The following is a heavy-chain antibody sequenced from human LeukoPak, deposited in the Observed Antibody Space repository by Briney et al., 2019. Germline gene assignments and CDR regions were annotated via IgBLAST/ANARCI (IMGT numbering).Heavy chain of an antibody. Sequence: GASVKVSCKASGYTFTGYYMHWVRQAPGQGLEWMGWINAGNGNTKYSQEFQGRVTITRDTSASTAYMELSSLRSEDMAVYYCAREMATIIDGWFDPWGQGTLVTVSS. CDR3: AREMATIIDGWFDP. J-gene: IGHJ5*02. V-gene: IGHV1-3*03. CDR2: INAGNGNT. CDR1: GYTFTGYY. D-gene: IGHD5-24*01.